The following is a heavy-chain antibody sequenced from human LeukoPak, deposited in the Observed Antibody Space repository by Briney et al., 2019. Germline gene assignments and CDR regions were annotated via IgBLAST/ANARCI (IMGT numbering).Heavy chain of an antibody. CDR1: GFTFDAYA. V-gene: IGHV3-20*04. Sequence: GGSLRLSCAASGFTFDAYAMSWVRQAPGKGLEQVSGINWNGGRTGYADSVKGRFTISRDNAKNSLYLQMNSLRAEDTAVYYCAELGITMIGGVWGKGTTVTISS. J-gene: IGHJ6*04. CDR2: INWNGGRT. D-gene: IGHD3-10*02. CDR3: AELGITMIGGV.